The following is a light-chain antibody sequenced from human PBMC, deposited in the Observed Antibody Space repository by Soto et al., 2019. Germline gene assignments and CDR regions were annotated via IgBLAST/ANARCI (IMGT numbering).Light chain of an antibody. V-gene: IGLV2-14*03. Sequence: QSVLTQPASVSGSPGQSITISCPGTSSDVGGFNSVSWYQLRPGTAPKLILYDVVDRPSGVSYRFSGSKSGNTASLTISGLQAADEADYFCSSYTSTMTNDFGSGTKVTVL. CDR1: SSDVGGFNS. CDR3: SSYTSTMTND. J-gene: IGLJ1*01. CDR2: DVV.